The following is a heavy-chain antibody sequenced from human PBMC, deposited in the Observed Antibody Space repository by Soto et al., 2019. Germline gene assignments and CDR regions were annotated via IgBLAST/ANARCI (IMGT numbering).Heavy chain of an antibody. J-gene: IGHJ5*02. CDR2: INPSGGST. V-gene: IGHV1-46*01. CDR1: GYTFTSYY. Sequence: ASVKVSCKASGYTFTSYYMHWVRQAPGQGLEWMGIINPSGGSTSYAQKFQGRVTMTRDTSTSTVYMELSSLRSEDTAVYYCARGGYTESRTTRPGGVTYYYGSGSYPVNLNWFDPWGQGALLTVSS. D-gene: IGHD3-10*01. CDR3: ARGGYTESRTTRPGGVTYYYGSGSYPVNLNWFDP.